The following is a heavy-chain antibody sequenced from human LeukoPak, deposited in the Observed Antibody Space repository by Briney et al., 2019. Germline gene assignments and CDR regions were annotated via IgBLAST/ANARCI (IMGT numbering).Heavy chain of an antibody. CDR1: DVSFSAYY. Sequence: SETRSLTCAVYDVSFSAYYWSWIRQPPGKGLEGIGEINHSGNTNYNPSLKSRGTISGETSKNHSSLKLASATAADTAVYYCARGRTYYYDTSDYLPYYFDYWGQGTLATVSS. D-gene: IGHD3-22*01. CDR3: ARGRTYYYDTSDYLPYYFDY. CDR2: INHSGNT. J-gene: IGHJ4*02. V-gene: IGHV4-34*01.